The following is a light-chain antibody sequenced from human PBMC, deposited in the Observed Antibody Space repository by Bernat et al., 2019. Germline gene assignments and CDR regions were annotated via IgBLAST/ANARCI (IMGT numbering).Light chain of an antibody. J-gene: IGKJ2*01. CDR3: MQGSHWPHT. V-gene: IGKV2-30*02. CDR1: QSLIHSDGNTY. Sequence: DVVLTQSPLSLPVTLGQPASISCSSSQSLIHSDGNTYLNGFQQRLGQFPSRQTYGVSNGDSGVPERFSGSGSGTDLTLKIRRVEAEDVGIYYCMQGSHWPHTFGQGTKLEIK. CDR2: GVS.